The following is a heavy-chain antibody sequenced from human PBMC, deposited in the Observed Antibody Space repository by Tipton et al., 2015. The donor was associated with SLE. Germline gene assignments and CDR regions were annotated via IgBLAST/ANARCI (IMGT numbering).Heavy chain of an antibody. CDR1: GYSISSGYY. Sequence: TLSLTCTVSGYSISSGYYWGWIRQPPGKGLEWIGSIYHSGSTYYNPSLKSRVTISVHTSRNQFSLKLSSVTAADTAVYYCARDGALIDVFDVWGQGAMVTVSS. V-gene: IGHV4-38-2*02. J-gene: IGHJ3*01. CDR3: ARDGALIDVFDV. CDR2: IYHSGST. D-gene: IGHD2-8*01.